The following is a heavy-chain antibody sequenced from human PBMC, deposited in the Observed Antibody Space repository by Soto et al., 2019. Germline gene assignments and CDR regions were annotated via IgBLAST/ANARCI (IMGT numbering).Heavy chain of an antibody. CDR3: AKDGEGGYKP. J-gene: IGHJ5*02. Sequence: QVQLVESGGGVVQPGRSLRLSCAASGFTFSSYGMHWVRQAPGKGLEWVAVISYDGSNKYYADSVKGRFTISRDNSKNTLYLQMNSLRAEDTAVYYCAKDGEGGYKPWGQGTLVPVSS. CDR1: GFTFSSYG. V-gene: IGHV3-30*18. D-gene: IGHD5-12*01. CDR2: ISYDGSNK.